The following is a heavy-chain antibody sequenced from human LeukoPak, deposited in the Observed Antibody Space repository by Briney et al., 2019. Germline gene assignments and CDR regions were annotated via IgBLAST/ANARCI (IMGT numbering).Heavy chain of an antibody. V-gene: IGHV4-4*07. CDR3: ARVIRVYDYVWGALDL. CDR2: IYTSGST. J-gene: IGHJ5*02. D-gene: IGHD3-16*01. CDR1: GGSISSYY. Sequence: SETLSLTCTVSGGSISSYYWSWIRQPAGKGLEWIGRIYTSGSTNYNPSLKSRVTMSVDTSKNQFSLKLSSVTAADTAVYYCARVIRVYDYVWGALDLWGQGTLVTVSS.